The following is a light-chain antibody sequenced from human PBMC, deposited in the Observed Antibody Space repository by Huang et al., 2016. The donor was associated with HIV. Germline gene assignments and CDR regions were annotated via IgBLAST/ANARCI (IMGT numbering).Light chain of an antibody. Sequence: IVLTQSPATLSWYPGEKVTLSCRASQSVGNYIAWYQQHPGQSPKLLIYETSNRATGTPVRCSGSGSGTDFTLTISSLESEDFAVYYCQQRSSGVTFGGGTKVQVK. J-gene: IGKJ4*01. CDR3: QQRSSGVT. V-gene: IGKV3-11*01. CDR2: ETS. CDR1: QSVGNY.